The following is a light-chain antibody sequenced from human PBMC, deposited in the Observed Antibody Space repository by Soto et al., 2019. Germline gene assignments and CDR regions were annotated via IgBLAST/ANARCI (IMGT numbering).Light chain of an antibody. CDR3: QQYGSSPLT. J-gene: IGKJ4*01. V-gene: IGKV3-20*01. Sequence: EIVLKQSPGTVSSSPGERATLSCRASQSVSSSYLAWYQQKPGQAPRLLIYGASSRATGIPDRFSGSGSGTDFTLTISRLEPEDFAVYYCQQYGSSPLTFGGGTMVDIK. CDR2: GAS. CDR1: QSVSSSY.